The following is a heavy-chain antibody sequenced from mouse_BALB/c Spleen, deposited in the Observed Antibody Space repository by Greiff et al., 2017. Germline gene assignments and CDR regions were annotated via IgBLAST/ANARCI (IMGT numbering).Heavy chain of an antibody. CDR1: GFTFNTYA. CDR3: VREGRGNYAMDY. CDR2: IRSKSNNYAT. J-gene: IGHJ4*01. V-gene: IGHV10-3*03. Sequence: EVNVVESGGGLVQPKGSLKLSCAASGFTFNTYAMHWVCQAPGKGLEWVARIRSKSNNYATYHADSVKDRFTISRDDSQSMLYLQMNNLKTEDTAMYYCVREGRGNYAMDYWGQGTSVTVSS.